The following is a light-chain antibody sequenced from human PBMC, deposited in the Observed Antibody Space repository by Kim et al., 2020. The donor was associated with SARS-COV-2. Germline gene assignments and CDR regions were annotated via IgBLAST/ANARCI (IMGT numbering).Light chain of an antibody. J-gene: IGLJ3*02. CDR2: QDS. CDR3: QAWDSSTWV. V-gene: IGLV3-1*01. CDR1: KLGDKY. Sequence: SYELTQPPSVSVSPGQTASITCSGDKLGDKYACWYQQKPGQPPGLVIYQDSKRPSGIPERFSGSNSGNTATLTISGTQAMDEADYYCQAWDSSTWVFGGGTQLTVL.